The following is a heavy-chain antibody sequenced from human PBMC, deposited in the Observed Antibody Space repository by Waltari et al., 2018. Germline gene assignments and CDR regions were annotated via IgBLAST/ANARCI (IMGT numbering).Heavy chain of an antibody. D-gene: IGHD5-12*01. CDR3: ARHWKRNGYRFDP. J-gene: IGHJ5*02. V-gene: IGHV4-39*01. CDR1: GGSISRSSYY. CDR2: IYYTGTP. Sequence: QLQLQESGPGLMKPSETLSLTCTVSGGSISRSSYYWGWIRQSPGKGLEWMASIYYTGTPYYNPTLESRVTISGDTSKNQFSLRLSSVTAADTAVYYCARHWKRNGYRFDPWGQGTLVTVSS.